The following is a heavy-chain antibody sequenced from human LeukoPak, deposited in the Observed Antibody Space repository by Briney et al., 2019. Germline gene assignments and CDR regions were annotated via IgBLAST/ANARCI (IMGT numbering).Heavy chain of an antibody. D-gene: IGHD6-19*01. V-gene: IGHV3-21*01. CDR3: ARYAEAVAVSDAFDI. CDR2: ISSSSSYI. Sequence: GGSLRLSCAASGFTFSSYSMNWVRQAPGKGLEWVSSISSSSSYIYYADSVKGRFTISRDNAKNSLYLQVNSLRAEDTAVYYCARYAEAVAVSDAFDIWGQGTMVTVSS. J-gene: IGHJ3*02. CDR1: GFTFSSYS.